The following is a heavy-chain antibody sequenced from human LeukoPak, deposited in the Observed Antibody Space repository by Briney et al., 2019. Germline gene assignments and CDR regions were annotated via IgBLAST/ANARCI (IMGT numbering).Heavy chain of an antibody. Sequence: GGSLRLSCAASGFTFNNYAMSWVRQAPGKGLEWVASILYDGSKKYYGDSVKGRFSIYRDNSNYTLYLQMNSLRAEDTAVFYCANYGSSQAFHIWGQGTLVTVSS. CDR2: ILYDGSKK. CDR1: GFTFNNYA. CDR3: ANYGSSQAFHI. J-gene: IGHJ3*02. D-gene: IGHD6-13*01. V-gene: IGHV3-30*18.